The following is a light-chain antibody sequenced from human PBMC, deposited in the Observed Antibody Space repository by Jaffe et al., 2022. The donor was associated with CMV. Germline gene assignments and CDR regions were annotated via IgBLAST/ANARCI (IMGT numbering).Light chain of an antibody. V-gene: IGKV1-5*03. CDR1: QNVDNW. J-gene: IGKJ2*01. CDR3: QQYSNSVT. Sequence: DIQMTQSPSTLSASAGDRVTITCRASQNVDNWLAWYQQKPGKAPNLLIYKASTLERGVPSRFTGSGSGTEFTLTISNLQPEDFATYYCQQYSNSVTFGQGTKLEIK. CDR2: KAS.